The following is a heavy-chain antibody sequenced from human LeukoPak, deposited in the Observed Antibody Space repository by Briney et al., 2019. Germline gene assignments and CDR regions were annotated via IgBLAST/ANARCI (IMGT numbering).Heavy chain of an antibody. CDR1: GFTFSSYW. CDR3: ARHYAGYSHRFGYHYYPDV. J-gene: IGHJ6*03. CDR2: INSDGSST. Sequence: PGGSLRLSCAASGFTFSSYWMHWVRQAPGKGLVCVSRINSDGSSTSYADSVKGRFTIPRDNAKNTLYLQMNSLRAEQTAVYSCARHYAGYSHRFGYHYYPDVWGKGNTVTVSS. D-gene: IGHD5-18*01. V-gene: IGHV3-74*01.